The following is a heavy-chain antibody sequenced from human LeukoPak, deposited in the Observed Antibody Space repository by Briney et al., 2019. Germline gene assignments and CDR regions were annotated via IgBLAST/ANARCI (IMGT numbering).Heavy chain of an antibody. J-gene: IGHJ4*02. CDR1: GFTFSGYW. CDR2: INTDGSST. V-gene: IGHV3-74*01. D-gene: IGHD3-22*01. CDR3: ARQSYYYDSSGYYHDY. Sequence: PGGSLRLSCAASGFTFSGYWMHWVRQVPRKGLLWVSRINTDGSSTTYADSVKGRFTISRDNTKNTLYLQVNSLRAEDTAVYYCARQSYYYDSSGYYHDYWGQGTLVTVSS.